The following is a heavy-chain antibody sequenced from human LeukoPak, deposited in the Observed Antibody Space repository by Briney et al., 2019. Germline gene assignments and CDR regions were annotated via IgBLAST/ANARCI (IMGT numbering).Heavy chain of an antibody. CDR2: IKQDGSEK. Sequence: GGSLRLSCAASGFTFSDYYMSRIRQAPGKGLEWVANIKQDGSEKYYVDSVKGRFTISRDNAKNSLCLQMNSLRAEDTAVYCCARGDGCSSTSCYHIDYWGQGTLVTVSS. V-gene: IGHV3-7*04. CDR3: ARGDGCSSTSCYHIDY. CDR1: GFTFSDYY. D-gene: IGHD2-2*01. J-gene: IGHJ4*02.